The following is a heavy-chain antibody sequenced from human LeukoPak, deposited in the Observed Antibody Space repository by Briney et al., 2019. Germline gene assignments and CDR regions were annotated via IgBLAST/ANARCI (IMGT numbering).Heavy chain of an antibody. CDR3: VRDPDDSDAFDI. V-gene: IGHV1-2*02. D-gene: IGHD1-1*01. CDR1: GYTFTGNY. Sequence: GASVKASCKASGYTFTGNYMHWVRQAPGQGLEWMGWINPKSAATKYAQKFQGRVTVTTDTSISTAYMELSSLRSEDTAMYYCVRDPDDSDAFDIWGQGTMVTVSS. J-gene: IGHJ3*02. CDR2: INPKSAAT.